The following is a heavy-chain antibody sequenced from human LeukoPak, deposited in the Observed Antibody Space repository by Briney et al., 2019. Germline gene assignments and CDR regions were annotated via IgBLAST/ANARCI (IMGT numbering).Heavy chain of an antibody. Sequence: ASEKVSCKVSGYTLTKLSMHWVRQAPGKGLEWMGGFDPEDGETIYAQKFQGRVTMTEDTSTDTAYMELSSLRSEDTAVYYCATAGRLVIISPSDDWGQGTLITVSS. CDR2: FDPEDGET. J-gene: IGHJ4*02. CDR1: GYTLTKLS. CDR3: ATAGRLVIISPSDD. V-gene: IGHV1-24*01. D-gene: IGHD3-9*01.